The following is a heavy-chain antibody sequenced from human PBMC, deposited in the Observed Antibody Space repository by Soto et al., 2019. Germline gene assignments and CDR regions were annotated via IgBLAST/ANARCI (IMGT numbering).Heavy chain of an antibody. J-gene: IGHJ6*02. CDR3: TRDAPGERPYYFYYYGMDV. V-gene: IGHV3-53*01. Sequence: PGGSLRLSCAASGLSVSTNFMSWVRQAPGKGLEWLAVIYSGGKTFYADSVKGRFTISKDSSKNTLSLQMNSLRAEDTAVYYCTRDAPGERPYYFYYYGMDVWGQGTTVTVSS. CDR2: IYSGGKT. CDR1: GLSVSTNF.